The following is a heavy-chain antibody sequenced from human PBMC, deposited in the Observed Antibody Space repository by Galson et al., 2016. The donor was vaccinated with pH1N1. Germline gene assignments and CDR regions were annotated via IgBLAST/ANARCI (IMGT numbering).Heavy chain of an antibody. J-gene: IGHJ4*02. V-gene: IGHV3-33*01. CDR3: ARGYDFSYGYFHYFDN. CDR1: GFSFSSYG. CDR2: IWYDGTKQ. D-gene: IGHD3-3*01. Sequence: SLRLSCAASGFSFSSYGMHWVRQAPGKGLEWLALIWYDGTKQNYGDSVKGRVTISRDNSKNTLYLQLNSLRVEDTAVYFCARGYDFSYGYFHYFDNWGQGTLVTVSS.